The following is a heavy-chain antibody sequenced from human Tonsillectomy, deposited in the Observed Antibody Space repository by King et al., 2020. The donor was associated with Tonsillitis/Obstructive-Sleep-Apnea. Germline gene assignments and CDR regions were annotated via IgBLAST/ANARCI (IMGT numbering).Heavy chain of an antibody. Sequence: QLVQSGAEAKKPGESLRISCKGSGYSFTSYWINWVRQMPGKSVEWMGTIDPSDSYTNYSPSFQGNVTISADKSISTAHLQWSSLSASDTAMYYCARHLTYDGSGYYSDYYDGMDDWGHGTTVTVSS. D-gene: IGHD3-22*01. CDR1: GYSFTSYW. J-gene: IGHJ6*02. V-gene: IGHV5-10-1*03. CDR3: ARHLTYDGSGYYSDYYDGMDD. CDR2: IDPSDSYT.